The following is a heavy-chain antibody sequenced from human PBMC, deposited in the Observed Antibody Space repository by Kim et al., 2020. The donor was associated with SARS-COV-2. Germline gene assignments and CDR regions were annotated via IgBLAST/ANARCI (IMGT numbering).Heavy chain of an antibody. D-gene: IGHD6-19*01. CDR2: ISYDGSNK. V-gene: IGHV3-30*18. CDR3: AKEEGSGYSSGWTYYYYGMDV. Sequence: GGSLRLSCAASGFTFSSYGMHWVRQAPGKGLEWGAFISYDGSNKYYADSVKGRFTISRDNSKNTLYLQMNSLRAEDTAVYYCAKEEGSGYSSGWTYYYYGMDVWGQGTTVTVSS. CDR1: GFTFSSYG. J-gene: IGHJ6*02.